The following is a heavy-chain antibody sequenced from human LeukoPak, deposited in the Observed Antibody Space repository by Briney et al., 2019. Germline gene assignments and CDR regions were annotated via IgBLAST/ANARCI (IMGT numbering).Heavy chain of an antibody. V-gene: IGHV4-34*01. D-gene: IGHD3-9*01. CDR3: ARGYYDILTGYFIDY. CDR1: GGSFSGYY. CDR2: INHSGST. J-gene: IGHJ4*02. Sequence: XXTLSLTCAVYGGSFSGYYWSWIRQPPGKGLEWIGEINHSGSTNYNPSLKSRVTISVDTSKNQFSLKLSSVTAADTAVYYCARGYYDILTGYFIDYWGQGTLVTVSS.